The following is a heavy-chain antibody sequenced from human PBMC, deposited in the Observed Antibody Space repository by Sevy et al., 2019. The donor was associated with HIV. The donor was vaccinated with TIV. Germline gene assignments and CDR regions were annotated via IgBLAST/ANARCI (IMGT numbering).Heavy chain of an antibody. D-gene: IGHD2-2*01. Sequence: SETLSLTCAVYGGSFSGYYWSWIRQPPGKGLEWIGEINHSGSTNYNPSLKSRVTISVDTSKNQFSLKLSSVTAADTAVYYWARVPYCSSTSCYLSYYYYGMDVWGQGTTVTVSS. CDR3: ARVPYCSSTSCYLSYYYYGMDV. V-gene: IGHV4-34*01. CDR1: GGSFSGYY. CDR2: INHSGST. J-gene: IGHJ6*02.